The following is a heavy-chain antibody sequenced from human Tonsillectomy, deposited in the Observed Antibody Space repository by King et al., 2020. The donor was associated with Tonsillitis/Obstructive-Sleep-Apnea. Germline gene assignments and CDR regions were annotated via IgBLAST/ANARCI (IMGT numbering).Heavy chain of an antibody. V-gene: IGHV4-34*01. Sequence: VQLQQWGAGLLKPSETLSLTCAVYGGSFSGYYWSWIRQPPGKGLEWIGEINHSGSTNYNPSLKSRVTISVDTSKNQFSLKLSSVTAADTAVYYCARTGRVPKDYSKSYPIRYMDVWGKGTTVTVSS. CDR3: ARTGRVPKDYSKSYPIRYMDV. J-gene: IGHJ6*03. D-gene: IGHD4-11*01. CDR1: GGSFSGYY. CDR2: INHSGST.